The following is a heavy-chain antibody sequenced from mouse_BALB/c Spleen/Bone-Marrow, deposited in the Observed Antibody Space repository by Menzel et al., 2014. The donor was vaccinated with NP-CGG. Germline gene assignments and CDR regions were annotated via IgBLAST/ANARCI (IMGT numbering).Heavy chain of an antibody. CDR3: TRGGNWDDFDY. CDR2: ISSGSSTI. D-gene: IGHD4-1*01. CDR1: GFTFSSFG. Sequence: EVKMMESGGGLVQPGGSRKLSCAASGFTFSSFGMHWVRQAPEKGLEWVAYISSGSSTILYADTVKGRFTVSRDNPKNTLFLQMTSLRSEDTAMYYCTRGGNWDDFDYWGQGTTLTVSS. V-gene: IGHV5-17*02. J-gene: IGHJ2*01.